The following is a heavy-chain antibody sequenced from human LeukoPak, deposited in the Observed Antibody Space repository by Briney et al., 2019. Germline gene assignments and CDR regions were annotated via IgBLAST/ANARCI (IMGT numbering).Heavy chain of an antibody. V-gene: IGHV3-7*01. CDR3: ARDLWQQPNWFDP. J-gene: IGHJ5*02. D-gene: IGHD6-13*01. CDR2: IKQDGSEK. CDR1: GFTFSSYW. Sequence: GGSLRLSCAASGFTFSSYWMSWVRQAPGKELEWVANIKQDGSEKYYVDSVKGRFTISRDNAKNSLYLQMNSLRAEDTAVYYCARDLWQQPNWFDPWGQGTLVTVSS.